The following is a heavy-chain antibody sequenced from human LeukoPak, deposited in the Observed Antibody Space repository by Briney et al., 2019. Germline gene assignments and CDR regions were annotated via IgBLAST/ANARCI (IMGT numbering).Heavy chain of an antibody. J-gene: IGHJ4*02. CDR1: GFTVSSNY. V-gene: IGHV3-53*01. Sequence: PSGGSLRLSCAASGFTVSSNYMSWVRQAPGKGLEWVSVIYSGGSTYYADSVKGRFTISRDNSKNTLYLQMNSLRAEDTAVYFCAKGSAAGRPYYFDYWGQGTLVTVSS. CDR3: AKGSAAGRPYYFDY. D-gene: IGHD6-25*01. CDR2: IYSGGST.